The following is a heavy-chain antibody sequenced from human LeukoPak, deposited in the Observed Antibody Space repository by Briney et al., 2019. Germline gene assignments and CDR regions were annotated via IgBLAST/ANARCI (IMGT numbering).Heavy chain of an antibody. CDR2: INHSGST. Sequence: KPSETLSLTCAVYGGSFSGYYWSWIRQPPGKGLEWIGEINHSGSTNYNPSLKSRVTISVDTSKNQFSLKLSSVTAADTAVYYCARDPWDYYDSSGYYQHFDYWDQGTLVTVSS. D-gene: IGHD3-22*01. V-gene: IGHV4-34*01. CDR1: GGSFSGYY. CDR3: ARDPWDYYDSSGYYQHFDY. J-gene: IGHJ4*02.